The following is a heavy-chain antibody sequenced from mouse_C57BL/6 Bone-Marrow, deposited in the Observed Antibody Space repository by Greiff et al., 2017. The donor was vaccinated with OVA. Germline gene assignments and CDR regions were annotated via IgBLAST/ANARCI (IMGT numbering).Heavy chain of an antibody. Sequence: VQLQQSGPELVKPGASVKISCKASGYSFTSYYIHWVKQRPGQGLEWIGWIYPASGNTKYNEKFKGKATLTADTSSSTAYMQLSSLTSEDSAVYYCARGLYWGQGTLVTVSA. J-gene: IGHJ3*01. D-gene: IGHD2-13*01. CDR1: GYSFTSYY. V-gene: IGHV1-66*01. CDR3: ARGLY. CDR2: IYPASGNT.